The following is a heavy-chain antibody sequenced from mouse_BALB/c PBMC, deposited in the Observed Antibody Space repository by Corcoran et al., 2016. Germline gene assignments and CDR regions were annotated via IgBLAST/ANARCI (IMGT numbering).Heavy chain of an antibody. Sequence: IQLVQSGPELKKPGETVRISCKASGYTFTTAGMQWVQKMPGKGLKWIGWINTHSGVPKYAEDFKGRFAFSLETSASTAYLQISNLKNEDTATYFCARTGGSSYGNAMDYWGQGTSVTVSS. CDR1: GYTFTTAG. J-gene: IGHJ4*01. CDR3: ARTGGSSYGNAMDY. V-gene: IGHV9-4*02. D-gene: IGHD1-1*01. CDR2: INTHSGVP.